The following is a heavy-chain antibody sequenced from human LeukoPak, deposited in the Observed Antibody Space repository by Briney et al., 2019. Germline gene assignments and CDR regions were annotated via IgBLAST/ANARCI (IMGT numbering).Heavy chain of an antibody. D-gene: IGHD5-12*01. CDR1: GYTFTSYA. V-gene: IGHV1-3*01. J-gene: IGHJ3*02. Sequence: ASVKVSRKASGYTFTSYAMHWVRQAPGQRLEWMGWINAGNGNTKYSQKFQGRVTITRDTSASTAYMELSSLRSEDTAVYYCARVVRGYSGYDSLDAFDIWGQGTMVTVSS. CDR2: INAGNGNT. CDR3: ARVVRGYSGYDSLDAFDI.